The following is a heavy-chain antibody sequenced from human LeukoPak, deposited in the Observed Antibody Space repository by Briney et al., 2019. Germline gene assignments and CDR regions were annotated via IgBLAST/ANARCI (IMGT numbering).Heavy chain of an antibody. Sequence: SETLSLTCTVSGGSISSYYWSWIRQPPGKGLEWIGYIYYSGSTNYNPSLKSRVTISVDTSKNQFSLKLSSVTAADTAVYYCARGGFWSGYSSDPWGQGTLVTVSS. J-gene: IGHJ5*02. CDR3: ARGGFWSGYSSDP. CDR2: IYYSGST. D-gene: IGHD3-3*01. V-gene: IGHV4-59*01. CDR1: GGSISSYY.